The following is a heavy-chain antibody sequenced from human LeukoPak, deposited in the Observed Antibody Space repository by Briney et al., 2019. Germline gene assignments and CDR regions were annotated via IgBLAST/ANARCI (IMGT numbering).Heavy chain of an antibody. CDR2: IYYSGST. Sequence: SETLSLTCTVSGGSISSSSYYWGWIRQPPGKGLEWIGSIYYSGSTYYNPSLKSRVTISVDTSKNQFSLKLSSVTAADTAVYYCARDVRAAGYFDYWGQGTLVTVSS. CDR1: GGSISSSSYY. CDR3: ARDVRAAGYFDY. V-gene: IGHV4-39*07. D-gene: IGHD6-25*01. J-gene: IGHJ4*02.